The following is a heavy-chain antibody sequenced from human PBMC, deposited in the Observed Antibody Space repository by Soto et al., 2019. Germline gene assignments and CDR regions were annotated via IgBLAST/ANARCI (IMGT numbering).Heavy chain of an antibody. Sequence: GASVKVSCKASGYTFTSYAMHWVRQAPGQRLEGMGWINAGSGNTKYSQKFQGRVTITRDTSASTAYMELSSLRSEDTAVYYCARDYYDSSGYYPFDYWGQGPLVTVSS. CDR1: GYTFTSYA. J-gene: IGHJ4*02. CDR2: INAGSGNT. V-gene: IGHV1-3*01. D-gene: IGHD3-22*01. CDR3: ARDYYDSSGYYPFDY.